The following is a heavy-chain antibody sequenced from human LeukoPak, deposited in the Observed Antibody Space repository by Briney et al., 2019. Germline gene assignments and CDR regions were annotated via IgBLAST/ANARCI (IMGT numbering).Heavy chain of an antibody. CDR3: ARALGYCSGGSCTRGYNWFDP. V-gene: IGHV4-59*08. CDR2: IYYSGGT. CDR1: GGSISSYS. D-gene: IGHD2-15*01. J-gene: IGHJ5*02. Sequence: SETLSLTCTVSGGSISSYSCSWIRQPPGKGLEWIGYIYYSGGTSYNPSLKSRVTISVDTSMNQFSLKLSFVTTADTAVYYCARALGYCSGGSCTRGYNWFDPWGQGTLVTVPS.